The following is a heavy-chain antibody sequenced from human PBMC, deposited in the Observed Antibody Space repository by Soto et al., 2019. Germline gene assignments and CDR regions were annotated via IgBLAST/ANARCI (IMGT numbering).Heavy chain of an antibody. D-gene: IGHD3-10*01. CDR3: TTTLWKEYYFDY. J-gene: IGHJ4*02. Sequence: PSETLSLTCIVTGDSITSYNWSWLRQPPGKGLEWIGFIYYTGYRGSASYNPSLKGRGTISMDTSKNQFSLKVNSLTAADTAVYYCTTTLWKEYYFDYWGQGTLVTVSS. V-gene: IGHV4-59*01. CDR1: GDSITSYN. CDR2: IYYTGYRGSA.